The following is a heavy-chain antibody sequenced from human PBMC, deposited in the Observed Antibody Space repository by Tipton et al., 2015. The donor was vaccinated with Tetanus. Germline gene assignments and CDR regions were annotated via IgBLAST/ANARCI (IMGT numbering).Heavy chain of an antibody. J-gene: IGHJ6*02. CDR2: ISPFTGDT. CDR3: ARGRAVRVQAYGTDV. CDR1: GYTFTHYG. D-gene: IGHD1-1*01. V-gene: IGHV1-18*01. Sequence: QLVQSGAEAKKPGASVKVSCKASGYTFTHYGISWVRQAPGQGLEWVGWISPFTGDTEYAQNLQDRLILTTDTSTATAYVEVRSLTSDDTAVYYCARGRAVRVQAYGTDVWGQGTSVTVSS.